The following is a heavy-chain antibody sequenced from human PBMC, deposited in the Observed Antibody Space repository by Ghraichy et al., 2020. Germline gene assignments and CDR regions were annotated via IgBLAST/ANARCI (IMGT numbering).Heavy chain of an antibody. CDR3: AREHSGGLTGYYLVEGCFAP. Sequence: SETLSLTCAVSGGSISSSSYYWGWIRQPPGKGLEWIGSGYYSGTTYYNPSLKSRVTITVDTTKNQFSLKLSSVTAADKAVYYCAREHSGGLTGYYLVEGCFAPWGQGTPVTVSS. CDR2: GYYSGTT. CDR1: GGSISSSSYY. V-gene: IGHV4-39*02. D-gene: IGHD3-9*01. J-gene: IGHJ5*02.